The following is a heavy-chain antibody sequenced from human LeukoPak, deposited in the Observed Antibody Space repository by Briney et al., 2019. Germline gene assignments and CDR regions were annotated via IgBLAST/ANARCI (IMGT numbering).Heavy chain of an antibody. J-gene: IGHJ4*02. CDR3: AKGRGITGTTFDFDY. Sequence: GGSLRLSCAASGSTFSSYWMSWVRQAPGKGLEWVSGINWSGGSTGYADSVTGRFTISRDNAKKSLYLQMNSLRAEDTALYYCAKGRGITGTTFDFDYWGQGTLVTVS. V-gene: IGHV3-20*04. D-gene: IGHD1/OR15-1a*01. CDR2: INWSGGST. CDR1: GSTFSSYW.